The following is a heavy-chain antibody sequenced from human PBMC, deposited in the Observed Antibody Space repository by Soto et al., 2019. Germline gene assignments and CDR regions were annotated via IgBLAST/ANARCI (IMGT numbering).Heavy chain of an antibody. D-gene: IGHD6-13*01. Sequence: GESLKIACKGSGYSFTTYWIGWVRQMPGKGLEWMGIIYPGDSDTRYSPSFEGKVTISADKSSSTAYLQWSSLKASHTAMYYCARHGTDSPYVAAAGSYYYYGMDVWGQGTTVTVSS. CDR3: ARHGTDSPYVAAAGSYYYYGMDV. CDR2: IYPGDSDT. J-gene: IGHJ6*02. CDR1: GYSFTTYW. V-gene: IGHV5-51*01.